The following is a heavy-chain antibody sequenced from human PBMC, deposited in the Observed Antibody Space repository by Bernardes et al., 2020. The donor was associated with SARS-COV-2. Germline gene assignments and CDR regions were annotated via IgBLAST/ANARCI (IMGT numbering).Heavy chain of an antibody. D-gene: IGHD3-3*01. CDR3: ARGGKNSLES. CDR1: GGSISYYY. V-gene: IGHV4-59*08. Sequence: SETLSLTCSVSGGSISYYYWTWIRQSPGKGLEWIGYIYHNGNSKYNPSLKSRVTISVDTSKNQLSLKVTSVTAADTAVYFCARGGKNSLESWGQGTLVTVSS. J-gene: IGHJ4*02. CDR2: IYHNGNS.